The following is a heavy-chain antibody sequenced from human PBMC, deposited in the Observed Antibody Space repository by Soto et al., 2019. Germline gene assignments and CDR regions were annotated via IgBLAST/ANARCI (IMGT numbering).Heavy chain of an antibody. CDR2: ISAYNGNT. V-gene: IGHV1-18*01. D-gene: IGHD3-10*01. CDR1: GYTFTSYG. CDR3: ARVVRASRASYYYYYYYMDV. J-gene: IGHJ6*03. Sequence: ASVKVSCKASGYTFTSYGISWVRQAPGQGLEWMGWISAYNGNTNYAQKLQGRVTMTTDTSTNTAYMELRSLRSDDTAVYYCARVVRASRASYYYYYYYMDVWGKGTTVTVSS.